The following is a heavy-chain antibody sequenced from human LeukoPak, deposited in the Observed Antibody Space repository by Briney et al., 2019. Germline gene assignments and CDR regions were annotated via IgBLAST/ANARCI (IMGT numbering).Heavy chain of an antibody. J-gene: IGHJ4*02. CDR1: EFTFDNYA. CDR2: ISGSGGST. V-gene: IGHV3-23*01. CDR3: AKGGLVVVIALHDY. D-gene: IGHD2-21*01. Sequence: PGGSLRLSCAASEFTFDNYAMSWVRQAPGKGLEWVSAISGSGGSTYYADSVKGRFTISRDNSKNTLYLQMNSLRAEDTAVYYCAKGGLVVVIALHDYWGQGTLVTVSS.